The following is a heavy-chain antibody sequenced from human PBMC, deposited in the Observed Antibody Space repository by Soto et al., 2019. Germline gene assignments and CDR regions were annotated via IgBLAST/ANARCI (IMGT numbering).Heavy chain of an antibody. Sequence: QVQLVQSGAEVKKPGSSVKVSCKASGGTFSSYAISWVRQAPGQGLEWMGGIIPIFGTANYAQKFQGRVTITADESTSTAYMKLSSLRSEDTAVYYCARGWGYCSGGSCYAGDAFDIWGQGTMVTVSS. CDR2: IIPIFGTA. J-gene: IGHJ3*02. CDR1: GGTFSSYA. D-gene: IGHD2-15*01. CDR3: ARGWGYCSGGSCYAGDAFDI. V-gene: IGHV1-69*01.